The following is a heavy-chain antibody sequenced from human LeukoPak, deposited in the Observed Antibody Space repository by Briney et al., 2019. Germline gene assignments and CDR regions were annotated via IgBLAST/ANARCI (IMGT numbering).Heavy chain of an antibody. Sequence: SETLSLTCAVYGGSFSGYYRSWIRQPPGKGLEWIGEINHSGSTNYNPSLKSRVTISVDTSKNQFSLKLSSVTAADTAVYYCAREQWLGVDYWGQGTLVTVSS. J-gene: IGHJ4*02. CDR2: INHSGST. V-gene: IGHV4-34*01. D-gene: IGHD6-19*01. CDR3: AREQWLGVDY. CDR1: GGSFSGYY.